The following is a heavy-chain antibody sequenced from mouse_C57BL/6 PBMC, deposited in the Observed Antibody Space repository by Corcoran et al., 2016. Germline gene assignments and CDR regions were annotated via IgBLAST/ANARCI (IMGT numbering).Heavy chain of an antibody. CDR1: GYTFTDYY. CDR3: ARAPYYYYGRPTWFAY. D-gene: IGHD2-4*01. J-gene: IGHJ3*01. Sequence: EVQLQQSGPELVKPGASVKISCKASGYTFTDYYMNWVKQSHGKSLEWIGDINPNNGGTSYNQKFKGKATLTEDKSSSTAYMELRSLTSEDSAVYYCARAPYYYYGRPTWFAYWGQGTLVTVSA. CDR2: INPNNGGT. V-gene: IGHV1-26*01.